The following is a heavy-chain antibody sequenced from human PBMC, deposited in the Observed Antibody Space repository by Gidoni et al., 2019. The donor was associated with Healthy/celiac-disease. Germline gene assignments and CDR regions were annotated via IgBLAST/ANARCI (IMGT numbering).Heavy chain of an antibody. CDR1: GFSLSTSGMC. CDR3: ALAFSGSYVFGY. D-gene: IGHD1-26*01. Sequence: QVTLRESGPALVKPTQTLTLTCTFSGFSLSTSGMCVSWIRQPPGKALEWLARIDWDDDKYYSTSLKTRLTISKDTSKNQVVLTMTNMDPVDTATYYCALAFSGSYVFGYWGQGTLVTVSS. V-gene: IGHV2-70*15. J-gene: IGHJ4*02. CDR2: IDWDDDK.